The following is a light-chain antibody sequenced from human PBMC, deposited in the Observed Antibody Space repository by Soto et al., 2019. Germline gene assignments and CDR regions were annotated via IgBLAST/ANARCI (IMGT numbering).Light chain of an antibody. CDR2: DAS. J-gene: IGKJ4*01. V-gene: IGKV3-11*01. CDR1: QSVRTY. CDR3: QQYNNWPLT. Sequence: EIVLTQSPVTLSLSPGARAPLSCRASQSVRTYLAWYQVKPGQAPRLLIYDASRRASGVPARFSGSGSGTDFTLTISSLEPEDFAVYYCQQYNNWPLTFGGGTKVDIK.